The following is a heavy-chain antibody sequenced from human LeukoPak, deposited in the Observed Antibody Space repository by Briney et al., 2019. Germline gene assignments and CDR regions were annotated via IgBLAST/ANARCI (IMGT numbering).Heavy chain of an antibody. CDR3: ARETVTMVRGVINAFQH. D-gene: IGHD3-10*01. CDR2: IYSGGST. V-gene: IGHV3-66*02. Sequence: GGSLRLSCAASGFTVSSNYMSWVRQAPGKGLEWVSVIYSGGSTYYADSLKGRFTISRDNSKNTLYLQMNSLRAEDTAVYYCARETVTMVRGVINAFQHWGQGTLVTVSS. J-gene: IGHJ1*01. CDR1: GFTVSSNY.